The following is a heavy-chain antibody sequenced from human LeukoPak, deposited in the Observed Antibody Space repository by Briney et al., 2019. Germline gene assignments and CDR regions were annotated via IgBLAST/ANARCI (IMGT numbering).Heavy chain of an antibody. D-gene: IGHD4-17*01. Sequence: AASVKVSCKASGYTFTSYGISWVRQAPGQGLEWMGWISAYNGNTNYAQKLQGRVTMTTDTSTSTAYMGLRSLRSDDTAVYYCAREGDDYGDYVFGNWFDPWGQGTLVTVSS. V-gene: IGHV1-18*01. CDR1: GYTFTSYG. J-gene: IGHJ5*02. CDR2: ISAYNGNT. CDR3: AREGDDYGDYVFGNWFDP.